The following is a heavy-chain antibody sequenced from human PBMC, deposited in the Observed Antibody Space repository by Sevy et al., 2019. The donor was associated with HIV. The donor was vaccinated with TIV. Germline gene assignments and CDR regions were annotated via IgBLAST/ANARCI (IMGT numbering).Heavy chain of an antibody. J-gene: IGHJ6*02. D-gene: IGHD3-3*01. V-gene: IGHV3-74*01. CDR1: GFTFNRYL. Sequence: GGSLRLSCAASGFTFNRYLMHWVRQVPGKGLVWVSQIKHDGSSTTYADSVRGRFTISRDNAKNTLYLEMKNLRAEDTDVYYCAREGVDFWSGPVDFYYGMDVWGPRATVTVSS. CDR3: AREGVDFWSGPVDFYYGMDV. CDR2: IKHDGSST.